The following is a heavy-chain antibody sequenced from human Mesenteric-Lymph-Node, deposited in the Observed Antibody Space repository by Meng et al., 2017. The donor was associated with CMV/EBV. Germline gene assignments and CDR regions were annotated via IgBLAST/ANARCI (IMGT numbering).Heavy chain of an antibody. CDR1: YG. J-gene: IGHJ4*02. CDR3: ARAQPSSSYYYDSSGYYKGYFDH. D-gene: IGHD3-22*01. CDR2: ISAYNGNT. Sequence: YGISWVRQAPGQGLEWMGWISAYNGNTNYAQKLQGRVTMTTDTSTSTAYMELRSLRSDDTAVYYCARAQPSSSYYYDSSGYYKGYFDHWGQGTLVTVSS. V-gene: IGHV1-18*01.